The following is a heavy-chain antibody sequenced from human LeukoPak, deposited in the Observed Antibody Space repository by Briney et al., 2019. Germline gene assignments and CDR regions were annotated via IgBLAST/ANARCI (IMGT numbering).Heavy chain of an antibody. CDR1: GYTFTGYY. CDR2: INPNSGGT. D-gene: IGHD6-19*01. J-gene: IGHJ5*02. Sequence: ASVKVSCKASGYTFTGYYMHWVRQAPGQGLEWMGWINPNSGGTNYAQKFQGRVTMTRDTSISTAHMELSRLRSDDTAVYYCARDRVRAPGIAVAGTGRWFDPWGQGTLVTVSS. V-gene: IGHV1-2*02. CDR3: ARDRVRAPGIAVAGTGRWFDP.